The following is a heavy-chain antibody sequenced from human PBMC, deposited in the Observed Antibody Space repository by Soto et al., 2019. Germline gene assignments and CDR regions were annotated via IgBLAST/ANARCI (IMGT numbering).Heavy chain of an antibody. CDR2: INHSGST. V-gene: IGHV4-34*01. CDR1: GGSFSGYY. D-gene: IGHD2-21*02. Sequence: PSETLSLTCAVYGGSFSGYYWSWIRQPPGKGLEWIGEINHSGSTNYNPSLKSRVTISVDTSKNQFSLKLSSVTAADTAVYYCARGRRIVVVTATRKLHFDYWGQGTLVTSPQ. CDR3: ARGRRIVVVTATRKLHFDY. J-gene: IGHJ4*02.